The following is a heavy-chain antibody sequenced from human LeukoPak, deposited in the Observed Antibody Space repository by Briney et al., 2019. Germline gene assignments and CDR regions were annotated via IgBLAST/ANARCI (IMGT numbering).Heavy chain of an antibody. J-gene: IGHJ4*02. CDR1: GFTFRSYA. Sequence: GGSLRLSCAASGFTFRSYAMSWVRQAPGKGLEWVSSMSGSDSKTYYADSVKGRFTISRDNSKNTLFLQMNSLRAEDTAVYYCARDSHYDILTGYPDYWGQGTLVTVSS. CDR3: ARDSHYDILTGYPDY. V-gene: IGHV3-23*01. CDR2: MSGSDSKT. D-gene: IGHD3-9*01.